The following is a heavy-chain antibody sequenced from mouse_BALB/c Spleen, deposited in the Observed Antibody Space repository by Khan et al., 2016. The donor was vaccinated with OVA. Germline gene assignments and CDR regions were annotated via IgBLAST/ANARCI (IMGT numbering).Heavy chain of an antibody. V-gene: IGHV9-3-1*01. CDR3: ARPPYFAYTLDY. J-gene: IGHJ4*01. CDR2: INTYTGEP. CDR1: GYTFTNYG. Sequence: QVQLQQSGPELKKPGETVKISCKASGYTFTNYGMNWVKQSPGKALKWMGWINTYTGEPTYADDFKGRFAFSLETSASTAYLQINNLKNEDTATYFCARPPYFAYTLDYGGQGTSVTVSS. D-gene: IGHD2-10*01.